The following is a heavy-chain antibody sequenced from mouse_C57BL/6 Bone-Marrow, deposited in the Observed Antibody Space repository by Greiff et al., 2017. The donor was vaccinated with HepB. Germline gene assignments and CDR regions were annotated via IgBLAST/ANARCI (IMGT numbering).Heavy chain of an antibody. D-gene: IGHD3-1*01. CDR3: DRYLHSTYIDY. V-gene: IGHV1-59*01. CDR1: GYTFTSYW. Sequence: QVQLQQSGAELVRPGTSVKLSCKASGYTFTSYWMHWVKQRPGQGLEWIGVIDPSDSYTNYNPKFKGKATLTVDTSSSTAYIQLSSLTSEDSSVYYGDRYLHSTYIDYWGQGTTLTVSS. J-gene: IGHJ2*01. CDR2: IDPSDSYT.